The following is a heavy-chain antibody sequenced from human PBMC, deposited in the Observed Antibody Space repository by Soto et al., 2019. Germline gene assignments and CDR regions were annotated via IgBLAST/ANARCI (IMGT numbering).Heavy chain of an antibody. D-gene: IGHD3-22*01. Sequence: GASVKVSCKASGGTLSSYTSSWVRQAPGQGLEWMGRIIPILGIANYAQKFQGRVTITADKSTSTAYMELSSLRSEDTAVYYCARDLSDYYDSSGYYSAFDIWGQGTMVTVSS. CDR1: GGTLSSYT. J-gene: IGHJ3*02. CDR2: IIPILGIA. CDR3: ARDLSDYYDSSGYYSAFDI. V-gene: IGHV1-69*04.